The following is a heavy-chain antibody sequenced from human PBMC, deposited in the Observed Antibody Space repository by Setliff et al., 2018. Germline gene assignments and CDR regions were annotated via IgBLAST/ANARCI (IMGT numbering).Heavy chain of an antibody. CDR2: ISVGSGRT. CDR3: AKDRNFPNDVFDT. Sequence: PGGSLRLSCAASGFTFSTYAMSWVRQAPGKGLEGVSAISVGSGRTYYVATVKGRFTISRDDSKNTLYLQMNSLRAEDTGIYYCAKDRNFPNDVFDTWGQGTMVTVSS. V-gene: IGHV3-23*01. CDR1: GFTFSTYA. J-gene: IGHJ3*02.